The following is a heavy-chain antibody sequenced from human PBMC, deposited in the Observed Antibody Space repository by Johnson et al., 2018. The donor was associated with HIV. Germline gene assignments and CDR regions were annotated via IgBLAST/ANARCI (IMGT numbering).Heavy chain of an antibody. V-gene: IGHV3-20*04. CDR1: GFTFDDYG. D-gene: IGHD1-26*01. CDR3: AKRHGPIVGATHDAFDI. Sequence: VQLVESGGGVVRPGGSLRLSCAASGFTFDDYGMSWVRQAPGKGLEWVSDINWNGGSTDYADSVKGRFTISRDNAKKTLYLQMNRLRAEDTAVYYCAKRHGPIVGATHDAFDIWGQGTMVTVSS. CDR2: INWNGGST. J-gene: IGHJ3*02.